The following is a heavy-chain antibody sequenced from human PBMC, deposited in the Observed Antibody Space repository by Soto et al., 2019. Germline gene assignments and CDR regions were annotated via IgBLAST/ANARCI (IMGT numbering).Heavy chain of an antibody. Sequence: SETLSLTCAVSGGSISSGGYSWSWIRQPPGKGLEWIGYIYHSGSTYYNPSLKSRVTISVDRSKNQFSLKLSSVTAADTAVYYCARARESGGYYGNWFDPWGQGTLVTVSS. D-gene: IGHD3-10*01. CDR2: IYHSGST. CDR3: ARARESGGYYGNWFDP. J-gene: IGHJ5*02. V-gene: IGHV4-30-2*01. CDR1: GGSISSGGYS.